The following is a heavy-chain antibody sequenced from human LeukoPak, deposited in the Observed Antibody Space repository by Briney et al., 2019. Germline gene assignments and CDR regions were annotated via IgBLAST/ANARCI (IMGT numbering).Heavy chain of an antibody. D-gene: IGHD3-22*01. Sequence: PSETLSLTCTVSGGSIWSWIRQPPGKGLELIGCIYYSGSTYYNPSLKSRVTISVDTSKNQFSLKLSSVTAADTAVYYCARRDNYYDSSGYFDYWGQGTLVTASS. J-gene: IGHJ4*02. CDR2: IYYSGST. CDR1: GGSI. CDR3: ARRDNYYDSSGYFDY. V-gene: IGHV4-59*08.